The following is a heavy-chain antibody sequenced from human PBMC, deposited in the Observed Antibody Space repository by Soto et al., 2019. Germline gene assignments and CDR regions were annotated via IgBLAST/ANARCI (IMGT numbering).Heavy chain of an antibody. D-gene: IGHD6-19*01. CDR2: FDPEDGET. CDR3: ATVPGYSSGWYGSVFDY. J-gene: IGHJ4*02. Sequence: ASVKVSCKVSGYTLTELSMHWVRQAPGKGLEWMGGFDPEDGETIYAQKFQGRVTMTEDTSTDTAYMELSSLRSEETAVYYWATVPGYSSGWYGSVFDYWGQGTLVTVSS. V-gene: IGHV1-24*01. CDR1: GYTLTELS.